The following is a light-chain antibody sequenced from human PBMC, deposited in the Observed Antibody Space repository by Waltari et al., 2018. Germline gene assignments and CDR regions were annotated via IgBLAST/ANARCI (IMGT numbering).Light chain of an antibody. CDR2: DAT. CDR1: DLGGHR. CDR3: QLWDRSKSHVT. J-gene: IGLJ2*01. V-gene: IGLV3-21*03. Sequence: YLLTPPPSVSVAPGTTARIPCGGDDLGGHRVHWYQQKPGQAPVLVVYDATNRPSGVPERFFGSKSVNTATLTIGRVEAGDEADYYCQLWDRSKSHVTFGGGTKLTVL.